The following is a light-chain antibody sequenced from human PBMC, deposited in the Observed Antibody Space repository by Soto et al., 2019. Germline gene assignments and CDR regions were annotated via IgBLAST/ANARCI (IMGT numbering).Light chain of an antibody. Sequence: EIVLTQSPATLSLSPGERATLSCRSSQSVSRYLAWYQQKPGQAPRLLIYDAVTRASGIPARFSGSGSETDFTLTISSLEPEDFAVYYCQQRSNWLYTFGQGTKLGIK. J-gene: IGKJ2*01. V-gene: IGKV3-11*01. CDR2: DAV. CDR1: QSVSRY. CDR3: QQRSNWLYT.